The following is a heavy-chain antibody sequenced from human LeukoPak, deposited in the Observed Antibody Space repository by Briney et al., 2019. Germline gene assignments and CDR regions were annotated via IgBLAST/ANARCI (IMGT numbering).Heavy chain of an antibody. D-gene: IGHD2-15*01. CDR1: GLTVSSNY. Sequence: GGSLRLSCAASGLTVSSNYMNWVRQAPGKGLEWASVIYSDDSTYYADSVKGRFTISRDNSKNTLYLQMKSLRTEDTAVYYCAREGVVVVAATQYFYAMDVWGQGTTVTVSS. J-gene: IGHJ6*02. CDR2: IYSDDST. CDR3: AREGVVVVAATQYFYAMDV. V-gene: IGHV3-53*01.